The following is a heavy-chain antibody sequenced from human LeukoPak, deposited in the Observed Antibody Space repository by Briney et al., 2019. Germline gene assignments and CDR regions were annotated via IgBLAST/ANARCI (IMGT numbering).Heavy chain of an antibody. Sequence: GGYLRLSCAASGFTFSSYGMHWVRQAPGKGLEWVAVIWYDGSNKYYADSVKGRFTISRDNAKNTLYLQMNSLRAEDTAVYYCATLGLAGTGRLDYWGQGTLVTVPS. D-gene: IGHD6-19*01. CDR1: GFTFSSYG. J-gene: IGHJ4*02. CDR3: ATLGLAGTGRLDY. CDR2: IWYDGSNK. V-gene: IGHV3-33*03.